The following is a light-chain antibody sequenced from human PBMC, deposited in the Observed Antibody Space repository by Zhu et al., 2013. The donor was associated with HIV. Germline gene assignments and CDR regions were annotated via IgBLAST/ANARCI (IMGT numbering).Light chain of an antibody. V-gene: IGKV2-30*01. CDR2: KVS. J-gene: IGKJ1*01. Sequence: EVVMTQSPLSLPVTLGQPASISCRSSQSLVYSDGNTYLSWFQQRPGHSPRRLIYKVSNRDPGVPDRFSGSGSGTDFTLKISRVEAEDVGVYYCMQGTHSWTFGQGTKVEIK. CDR3: MQGTHSWT. CDR1: QSLVYSDGNTY.